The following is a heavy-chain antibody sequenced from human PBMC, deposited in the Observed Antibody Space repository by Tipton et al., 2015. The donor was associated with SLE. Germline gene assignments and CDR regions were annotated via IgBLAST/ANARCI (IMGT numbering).Heavy chain of an antibody. V-gene: IGHV3-30*04. CDR2: ISYDGSDK. CDR3: ARDRASGWYTFDY. CDR1: GFTFSTYA. J-gene: IGHJ4*02. Sequence: SLRLSCAASGFTFSTYAMHWVRQAPGKGLEWVAVISYDGSDKYYADSVKGRFTISRDNSKNTLYLQMNGLRPEDTAVYYCARDRASGWYTFDYWGQGTLVTVSS. D-gene: IGHD6-19*01.